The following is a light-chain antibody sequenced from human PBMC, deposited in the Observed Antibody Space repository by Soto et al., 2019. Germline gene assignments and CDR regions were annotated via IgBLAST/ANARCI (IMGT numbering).Light chain of an antibody. CDR3: QTYNSAPLT. CDR1: QAISIY. J-gene: IGKJ3*01. V-gene: IGKV1-27*01. Sequence: DIQMTQSPSSLSASVGDRVTITCRASQAISIYLAWYQQKPGKVPELLIYAATTLQSGVTSRFSGSGSGTEFTLTISSLQPDDVATYYCQTYNSAPLTFGPGTQVDIK. CDR2: AAT.